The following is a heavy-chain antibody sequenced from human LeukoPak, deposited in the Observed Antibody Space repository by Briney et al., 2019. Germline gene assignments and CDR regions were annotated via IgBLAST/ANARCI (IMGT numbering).Heavy chain of an antibody. CDR1: GFTFMMYG. Sequence: GGSLRLSCAASGFTFMMYGMNWVRQAPGTGLEWVSGISGSGGSANYADSVKGRFTISRDNSKNTVYLQMSSLRAEDTALYYCARRSCSTTTCYSWPAQYYYMDVWGKGTSVTVSS. D-gene: IGHD2-2*01. CDR2: ISGSGGSA. CDR3: ARRSCSTTTCYSWPAQYYYMDV. J-gene: IGHJ6*03. V-gene: IGHV3-23*01.